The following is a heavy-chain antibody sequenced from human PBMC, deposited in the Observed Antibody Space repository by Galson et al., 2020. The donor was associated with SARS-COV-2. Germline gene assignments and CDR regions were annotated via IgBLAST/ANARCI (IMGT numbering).Heavy chain of an antibody. V-gene: IGHV3-30*04. D-gene: IGHD4-17*01. Sequence: GGSLRLSCAASGFTFSSYAMHWVRQAPGKGLEWVAVISYDGSNKYYADSVKGRFTISRDNSKNTLYLQMNSLRSDDTAVYYCARPVGGDDDYYYYMDVWGKGTTVTVSS. CDR1: GFTFSSYA. CDR2: ISYDGSNK. J-gene: IGHJ6*03. CDR3: ARPVGGDDDYYYYMDV.